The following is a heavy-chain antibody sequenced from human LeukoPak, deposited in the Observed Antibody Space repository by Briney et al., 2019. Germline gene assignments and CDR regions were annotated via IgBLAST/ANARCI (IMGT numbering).Heavy chain of an antibody. CDR1: GDSISNYY. Sequence: PSETLSLTCTVSGDSISNYYWSWIRQPAGKGLEWIGRIYTSGSTNYNPSLKSRVTMSVDRSKNQFSLKLSSVTAADTAVYYCASYDFWSGYALDYWGQGTLVTVSS. D-gene: IGHD3-3*01. J-gene: IGHJ4*02. CDR2: IYTSGST. CDR3: ASYDFWSGYALDY. V-gene: IGHV4-4*07.